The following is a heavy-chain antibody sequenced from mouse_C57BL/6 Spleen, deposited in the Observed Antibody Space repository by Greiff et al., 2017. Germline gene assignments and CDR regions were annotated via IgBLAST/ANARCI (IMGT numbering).Heavy chain of an antibody. CDR1: GFSFNTYA. V-gene: IGHV10-1*01. CDR3: VRHGYSYDAMDY. Sequence: EVQLVESGGGLVQPKGSLKLSCAASGFSFNTYAMNWVRQAPGQGLEWVARIRSKSNNYATYYADSVKDRFTISRDDSESMLYLQMNNLKTEDTAMYYCVRHGYSYDAMDYGGQGTSVTVSS. J-gene: IGHJ4*01. CDR2: IRSKSNNYAT. D-gene: IGHD2-3*01.